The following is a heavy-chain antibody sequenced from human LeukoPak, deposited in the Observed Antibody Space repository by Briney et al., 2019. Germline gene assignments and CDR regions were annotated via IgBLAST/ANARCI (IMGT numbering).Heavy chain of an antibody. V-gene: IGHV3-30*18. CDR3: AKGVMAAGGLRGFDY. J-gene: IGHJ4*02. Sequence: PGGSLRLSCAASGFTFSSYGMHWVRQAPGKGLEWLAVISYDGSNKYYADSVKGRFTISRDNSKNTLYLQMNSLRAEDTAVYYCAKGVMAAGGLRGFDYWGQGTLVTVSS. CDR2: ISYDGSNK. D-gene: IGHD6-13*01. CDR1: GFTFSSYG.